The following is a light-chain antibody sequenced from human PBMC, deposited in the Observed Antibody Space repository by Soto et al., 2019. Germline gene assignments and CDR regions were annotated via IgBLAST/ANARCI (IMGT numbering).Light chain of an antibody. V-gene: IGKV3-11*01. CDR2: DAS. CDR3: QQRSKWPST. J-gene: IGKJ4*01. Sequence: EIVFTQSPATLSLSPGERAALSCRASQSVSSYFAWYQQKPGQAPRLLIYDASKRAPGIPARFSGSGSGTDFTLTISSLEPDDFAVYYCQQRSKWPSTFGGGTKVEMK. CDR1: QSVSSY.